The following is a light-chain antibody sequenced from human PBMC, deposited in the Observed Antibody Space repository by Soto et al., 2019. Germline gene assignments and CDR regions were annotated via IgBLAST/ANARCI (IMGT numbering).Light chain of an antibody. CDR1: QSVSLS. CDR2: GAS. CDR3: QQYHIWPSWT. V-gene: IGKV3-15*01. J-gene: IGKJ1*01. Sequence: EIVLTQSPATLSVSLVDSATLSCRASQSVSLSLAWYQMRPGQPPRLLIYGASTRATDIPARFSGSGSGTDFTLTISSLQSEDFAVYFCQQYHIWPSWTFGQGTKVELK.